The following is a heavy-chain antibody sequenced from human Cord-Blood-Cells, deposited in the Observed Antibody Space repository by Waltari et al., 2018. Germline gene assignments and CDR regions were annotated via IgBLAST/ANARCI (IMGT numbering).Heavy chain of an antibody. D-gene: IGHD2-15*01. J-gene: IGHJ4*02. Sequence: QVQLQESVPGLVKPSETMSLTCTVSGGSISRYYWRWSRQPPGKGMEWIGYIYYSGNTNYDPSLKSRVTISGDTSKSQVSLKLSSVTAEDTAVYYCAKVARDTRSFDYWGQGTLVTVSS. CDR3: AKVARDTRSFDY. V-gene: IGHV4-59*08. CDR1: GGSISRYY. CDR2: IYYSGNT.